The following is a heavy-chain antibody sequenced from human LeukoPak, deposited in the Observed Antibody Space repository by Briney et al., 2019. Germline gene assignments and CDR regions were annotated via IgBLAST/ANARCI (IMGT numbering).Heavy chain of an antibody. J-gene: IGHJ4*02. Sequence: GGSLRLSCAASGFTFSSYEMNWVRQAPGKGPEWVSYISSSGSTIYYEDSVKGRFTIPRYNGKNSLYLQMNSLKAEDTAVYYCASSSGYYLAFDYWGQGTLVTVSS. CDR2: ISSSGSTI. V-gene: IGHV3-48*03. CDR1: GFTFSSYE. CDR3: ASSSGYYLAFDY. D-gene: IGHD3-22*01.